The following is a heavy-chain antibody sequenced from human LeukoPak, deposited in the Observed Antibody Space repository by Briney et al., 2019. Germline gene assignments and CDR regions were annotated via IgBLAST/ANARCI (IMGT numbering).Heavy chain of an antibody. CDR3: ARVPYSSSWPPFDY. V-gene: IGHV3-48*04. Sequence: GGSLRLSCAASGFSFSTYSINWVRQAPGKGLEWVSYISISSTTIYYADSVKGRFTISRDNAKNSLYLQMNSLRAEDTAVYYCARVPYSSSWPPFDYWGQGTLVTVSS. CDR2: ISISSTTI. D-gene: IGHD6-13*01. CDR1: GFSFSTYS. J-gene: IGHJ4*02.